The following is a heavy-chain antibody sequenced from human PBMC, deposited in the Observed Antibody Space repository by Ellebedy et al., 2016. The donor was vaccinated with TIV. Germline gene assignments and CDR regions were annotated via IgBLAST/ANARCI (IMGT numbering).Heavy chain of an antibody. CDR2: IYVGGST. CDR1: GFTFSSYS. Sequence: GESLKIPCAASGFTFSSYSLSWVRQAPGKGLEWVSVIYVGGSTYYADSVKGRFTISRDNSNNTVYLQMNSLRAEDTAVYYCARDPPLNSSGYPNNYYYYGMDVWGQGTTVTVSS. V-gene: IGHV3-66*01. D-gene: IGHD3-22*01. CDR3: ARDPPLNSSGYPNNYYYYGMDV. J-gene: IGHJ6*02.